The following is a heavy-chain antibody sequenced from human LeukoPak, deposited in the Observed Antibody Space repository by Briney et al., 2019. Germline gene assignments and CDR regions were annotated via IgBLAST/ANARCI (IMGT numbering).Heavy chain of an antibody. J-gene: IGHJ4*02. D-gene: IGHD1-26*01. CDR1: GFTFSSYA. CDR3: AKPRSYHLVGATYGY. CDR2: ISGSGGST. Sequence: AGGSLRLSCAASGFTFSSYAMSWVRQAPGKGLEWVSAISGSGGSTYYADSVKGRFTISRDNSKNTLYLQMNSLRAEDTAVYYCAKPRSYHLVGATYGYWGQGTLVTVSS. V-gene: IGHV3-23*01.